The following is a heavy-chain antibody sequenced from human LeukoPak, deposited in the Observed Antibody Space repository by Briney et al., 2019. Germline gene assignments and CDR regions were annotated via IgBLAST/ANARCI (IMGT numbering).Heavy chain of an antibody. J-gene: IGHJ4*02. CDR1: GLNSTYAS. CDR2: LKSIPDGGTT. D-gene: IGHD2-21*01. CDR3: QFYFLGYSEDY. V-gene: IGHV3-15*01. Sequence: GGSLRLSCSASGLNSTYASMSWVCQAPGKGLEWVGRLKSIPDGGTTDYAAPVKGRFNISRDDSKNTLYLQMNSLKTEDTGLYYCQFYFLGYSEDYWGQGSLVAVTS.